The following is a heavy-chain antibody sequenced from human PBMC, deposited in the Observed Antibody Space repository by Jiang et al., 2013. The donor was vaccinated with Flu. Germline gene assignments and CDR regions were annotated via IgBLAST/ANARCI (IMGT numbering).Heavy chain of an antibody. CDR1: GGSISSYY. CDR3: ARACRGYYDSSGYYICY. J-gene: IGHJ4*02. Sequence: KPSETLSLTCTVSGGSISSYYWSWIRQPPGKGLEWIGYIYYSGSTNYNPSLKSRVTISVDTSKNQFSLKLSSVTAADTAVYYCARACRGYYDSSGYYICYWGQGTLVTVSS. CDR2: IYYSGST. D-gene: IGHD3-22*01. V-gene: IGHV4-59*01.